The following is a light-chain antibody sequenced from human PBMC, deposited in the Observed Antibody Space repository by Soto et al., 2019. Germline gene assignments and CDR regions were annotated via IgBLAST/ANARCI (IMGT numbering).Light chain of an antibody. V-gene: IGKV1-39*01. CDR1: QIISTS. J-gene: IGKJ1*01. Sequence: DIQMTQSPSSLSASVGDRVTITCRTSQIISTSLNWYQQKPGKAPRVLIYGASSLHSGVPSRFSGGGSGTDFTLTISSLQPEDFATYYCQESHSCLWGTFGPGTKVEIK. CDR3: QESHSCLWGT. CDR2: GAS.